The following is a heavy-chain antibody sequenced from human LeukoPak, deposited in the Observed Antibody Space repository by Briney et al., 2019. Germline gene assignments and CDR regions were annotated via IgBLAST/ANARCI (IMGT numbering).Heavy chain of an antibody. V-gene: IGHV3-30*02. CDR2: IRYDGSNK. J-gene: IGHJ4*02. CDR3: SKQFYYGDYYFDY. D-gene: IGHD4-17*01. Sequence: PGRSLRLSCAASGFSFSSYGMHWVRQAPGKGLEWVAFIRYDGSNKYYADSVKGRFTISRDNSKNTLYLQMNSLRAYDTAGYYCSKQFYYGDYYFDYWGQGTLVTVSS. CDR1: GFSFSSYG.